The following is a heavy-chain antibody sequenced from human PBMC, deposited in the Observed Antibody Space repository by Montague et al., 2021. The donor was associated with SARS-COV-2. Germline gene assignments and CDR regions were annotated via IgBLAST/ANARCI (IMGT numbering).Heavy chain of an antibody. Sequence: SLRLSCAASGFTFSSYAMHWVRQAPGKGLEWVAVISYGGSNKYYADSVKGRFTISRDNSKNTLYLQMNSLRAEDTAVYYCARDLWDYGWYYFDYWGQGTLVTVSS. D-gene: IGHD4-17*01. V-gene: IGHV3-30-3*01. CDR2: ISYGGSNK. J-gene: IGHJ4*02. CDR3: ARDLWDYGWYYFDY. CDR1: GFTFSSYA.